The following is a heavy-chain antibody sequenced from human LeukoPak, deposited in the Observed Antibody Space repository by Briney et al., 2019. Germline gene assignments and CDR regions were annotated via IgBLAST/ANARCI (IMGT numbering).Heavy chain of an antibody. V-gene: IGHV3-11*06. J-gene: IGHJ4*02. CDR3: AKDGGTVCHVINYSFDS. Sequence: GGSLRLSCAASGFTFSDYYMSWIRQAPGKGLEWVSYIGSSSSYTNYADSVKGRFTISRDNAKNSLYLQMNNLRTEDTAVYYCAKDGGTVCHVINYSFDSWGQGTLVTVSS. CDR1: GFTFSDYY. D-gene: IGHD1-1*01. CDR2: IGSSSSYT.